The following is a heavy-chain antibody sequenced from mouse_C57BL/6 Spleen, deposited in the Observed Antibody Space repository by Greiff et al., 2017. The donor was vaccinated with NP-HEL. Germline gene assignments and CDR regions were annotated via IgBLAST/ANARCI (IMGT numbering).Heavy chain of an antibody. CDR2: ISSGSSTI. Sequence: EVQGVESGGGLVKPGGSLKLSCAASGFTFSDYGMHWVRQAPEKGLEWVAYISSGSSTIYYAATVKGRFTISRDNAKNTLFLQMTSLRSEDTAMYYCAKGLAYYRYFDVWGTGTTVTVSS. J-gene: IGHJ1*03. CDR1: GFTFSDYG. V-gene: IGHV5-17*01. CDR3: AKGLAYYRYFDV. D-gene: IGHD2-10*01.